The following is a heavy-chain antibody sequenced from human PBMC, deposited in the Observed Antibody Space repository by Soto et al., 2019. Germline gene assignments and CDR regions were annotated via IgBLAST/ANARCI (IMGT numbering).Heavy chain of an antibody. Sequence: QVQLVESGGGVVQPGRSLRLSCAASGFTFSSYGMHWVRQAPGKGLEWVAGISYDGSNKYYADSVKGRFTISRDNSKNTLYLQKNSMRAEDTAVYYCAKGSSYFDYWGQGTLVTVSS. CDR1: GFTFSSYG. V-gene: IGHV3-30*18. CDR3: AKGSSYFDY. J-gene: IGHJ4*02. D-gene: IGHD6-6*01. CDR2: ISYDGSNK.